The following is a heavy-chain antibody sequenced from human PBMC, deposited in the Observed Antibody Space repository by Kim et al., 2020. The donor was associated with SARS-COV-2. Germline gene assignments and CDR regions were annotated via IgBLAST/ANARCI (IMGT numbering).Heavy chain of an antibody. J-gene: IGHJ6*02. Sequence: GGSLRLSCAASGFTFSSYAMSWVRQAPGKGLEWVSAISGSGGSTYYADSVKGRFTISRDNSKNTLYLQMNSLRAEDTAVYYCAKGYQAIDSSGYFYHLWGTYYYYGMDVWGQGTTVTVSS. CDR2: ISGSGGST. V-gene: IGHV3-23*01. CDR3: AKGYQAIDSSGYFYHLWGTYYYYGMDV. CDR1: GFTFSSYA. D-gene: IGHD3-22*01.